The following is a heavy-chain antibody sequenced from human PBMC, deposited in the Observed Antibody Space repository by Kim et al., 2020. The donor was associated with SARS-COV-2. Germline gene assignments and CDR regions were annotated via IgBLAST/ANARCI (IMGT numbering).Heavy chain of an antibody. D-gene: IGHD6-19*01. V-gene: IGHV3-11*01. Sequence: GGSLRLSCAASGFTFSDYYMSWIRQAPGKGLEWVSYISSSGSTIYYADSVKGRFTISRDNAKNSLYLQMNSLRAEDTAVYYCARDFLLSPRIAVTEGYYGMDVWGQGTTVTVSS. CDR1: GFTFSDYY. J-gene: IGHJ6*02. CDR2: ISSSGSTI. CDR3: ARDFLLSPRIAVTEGYYGMDV.